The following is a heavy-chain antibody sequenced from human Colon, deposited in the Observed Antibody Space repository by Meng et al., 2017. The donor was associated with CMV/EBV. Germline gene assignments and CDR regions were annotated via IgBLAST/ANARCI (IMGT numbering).Heavy chain of an antibody. Sequence: SGCSISSGDNPWTWIRQPPGKGLEWIGYIYYSGSSYYNPSLKSRVSISIDGSKNQFSLNLNSVTDADTAVYFCGRVAVAGTRTDVDYWGQGTLVTVSS. D-gene: IGHD6-19*01. V-gene: IGHV4-30-2*01. CDR3: GRVAVAGTRTDVDY. CDR1: GCSISSGDNP. CDR2: IYYSGSS. J-gene: IGHJ4*02.